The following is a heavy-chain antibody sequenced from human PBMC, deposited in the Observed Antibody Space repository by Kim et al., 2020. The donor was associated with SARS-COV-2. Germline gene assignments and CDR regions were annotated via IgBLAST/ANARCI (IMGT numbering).Heavy chain of an antibody. Sequence: FQGRVTITRDTSASTAYMELSSLRSEDTAVYYCARDKRGGDSNNQNWFDPWGQGTLVTVSS. CDR3: ARDKRGGDSNNQNWFDP. D-gene: IGHD2-21*02. V-gene: IGHV1-3*01. J-gene: IGHJ5*02.